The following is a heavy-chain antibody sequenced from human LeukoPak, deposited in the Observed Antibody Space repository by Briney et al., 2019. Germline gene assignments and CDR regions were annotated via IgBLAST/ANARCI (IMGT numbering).Heavy chain of an antibody. CDR1: GFTFSSYD. J-gene: IGHJ4*02. V-gene: IGHV3-30*18. Sequence: GGSLRLSCAASGFTFSSYDMHWVRQAPGKGLEWVAVISYDGNDKHYADSVKGRFTISRDNSKNTLYLQMNSLRVEDTAVYHCAKDQYDYVRGEFDYWGQGTLVTVSS. CDR3: AKDQYDYVRGEFDY. D-gene: IGHD3-16*01. CDR2: ISYDGNDK.